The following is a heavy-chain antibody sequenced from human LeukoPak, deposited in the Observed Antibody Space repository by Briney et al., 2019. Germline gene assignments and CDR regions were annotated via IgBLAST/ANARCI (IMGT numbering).Heavy chain of an antibody. CDR1: GFTFSSYA. J-gene: IGHJ4*02. Sequence: GGSLRLSCAASGFTFSSYAVSWVRQAPGKGLEWVSAISGSGGSTYYADSVKGRFTISRDNSKNTLYLQMNSLRAEDTAVYYCAKLYCSSTSCYHGGLYFDYWGQRTMVTVSS. CDR3: AKLYCSSTSCYHGGLYFDY. CDR2: ISGSGGST. D-gene: IGHD2-2*01. V-gene: IGHV3-23*01.